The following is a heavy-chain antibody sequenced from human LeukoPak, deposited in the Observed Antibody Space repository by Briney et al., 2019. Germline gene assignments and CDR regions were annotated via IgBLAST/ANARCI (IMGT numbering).Heavy chain of an antibody. CDR2: INPNSGGT. CDR1: GYSFTDYY. CDR3: ARGMRGSGIYYFDY. J-gene: IGHJ4*02. V-gene: IGHV1-2*02. D-gene: IGHD3-10*01. Sequence: ASVKVSCKTSGYSFTDYYMHWVRQAPGQGLEWMGWINPNSGGTNFAQRFQDRVTMTRDTSISTAYMELSRLRSDDTAVYYCARGMRGSGIYYFDYWGQGTQVTVSS.